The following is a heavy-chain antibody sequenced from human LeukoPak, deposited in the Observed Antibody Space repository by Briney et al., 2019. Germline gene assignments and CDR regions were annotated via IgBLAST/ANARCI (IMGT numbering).Heavy chain of an antibody. D-gene: IGHD3/OR15-3a*01. Sequence: GASVKVSCKASGYTFTSYDINWVRRATGQGLEWMGWMNPNSGNTGYAQKFQGRVTMTRDTPTSTVYMELSSLRSEDTAVYYCARGPIPGTFDYWGQGTLVTVSS. V-gene: IGHV1-8*01. CDR2: MNPNSGNT. CDR3: ARGPIPGTFDY. CDR1: GYTFTSYD. J-gene: IGHJ4*02.